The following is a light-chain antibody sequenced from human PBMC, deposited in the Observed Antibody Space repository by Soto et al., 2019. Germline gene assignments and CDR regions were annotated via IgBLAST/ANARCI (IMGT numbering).Light chain of an antibody. V-gene: IGKV3-11*01. CDR2: GAS. CDR1: QSVSSN. CDR3: RQRGSWPQYT. J-gene: IGKJ4*01. Sequence: TQSPATLSVSPGERATLSCRASQSVSSNLAWYQQKPGQAPRLLIYGASTRATGIPARFSGSGSGTDFTLTISGLEPEDFAVYYCRQRGSWPQYTFGGGTKVDI.